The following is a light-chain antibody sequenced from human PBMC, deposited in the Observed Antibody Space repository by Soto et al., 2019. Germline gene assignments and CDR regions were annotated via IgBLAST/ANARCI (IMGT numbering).Light chain of an antibody. CDR3: QHTTDFT. J-gene: IGKJ2*01. V-gene: IGKV1-5*01. Sequence: DIQMTQSPSTLAASVGDTVTMTCRSSSKWLAWYQKKPGKAPKLLIYDVSNLERGVPPRFSGSTSGAESTLTITGLQPDDLGTYYCQHTTDFTVGQGTKVDIK. CDR1: SSSKW. CDR2: DVS.